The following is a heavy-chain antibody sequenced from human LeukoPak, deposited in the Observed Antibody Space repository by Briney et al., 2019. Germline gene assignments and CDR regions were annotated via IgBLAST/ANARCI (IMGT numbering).Heavy chain of an antibody. V-gene: IGHV3-23*01. Sequence: GGSLRLSCAASGFTFSSYAMSWVRQAPGKGLEWVSAISGSGGSTYYADSVKGRFTISRDSAKNSLYLQMNSLRAEDTAVYYCARRAVNWGSAFDIWGQGTMVTVSS. CDR2: ISGSGGST. CDR3: ARRAVNWGSAFDI. CDR1: GFTFSSYA. D-gene: IGHD7-27*01. J-gene: IGHJ3*02.